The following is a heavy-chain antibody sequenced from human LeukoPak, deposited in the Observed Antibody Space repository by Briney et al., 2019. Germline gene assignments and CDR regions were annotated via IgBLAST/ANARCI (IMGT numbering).Heavy chain of an antibody. CDR1: GGSISSGGYY. CDR3: ARQGEYCSSTSCYAVCDY. J-gene: IGHJ4*02. Sequence: SETLSLTCTVSGGSISSGGYYWSWIRQHPGKGLEWIGYIYYSGSTYYNPSLKSRVTISVDTSKNQFSLKLSSVTAADTAVYYCARQGEYCSSTSCYAVCDYWGQGTLVTVSS. D-gene: IGHD2-2*01. V-gene: IGHV4-30-4*08. CDR2: IYYSGST.